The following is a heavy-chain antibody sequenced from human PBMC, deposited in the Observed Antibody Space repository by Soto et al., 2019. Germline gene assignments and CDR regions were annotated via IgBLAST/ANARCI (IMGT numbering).Heavy chain of an antibody. D-gene: IGHD5-18*01. V-gene: IGHV1-69*06. Sequence: QVRLVQSGAEVKKPGSSVKVSCTASGGTFSSYAISWVRQAPGQGLEWMGGIIAIFGTANYAQKFQGRVTITADKSTSTAYMELSRLRAADTAVYYCATVGCTAMVKRDCWGQGTLVTVSS. CDR1: GGTFSSYA. CDR3: ATVGCTAMVKRDC. CDR2: IIAIFGTA. J-gene: IGHJ4*02.